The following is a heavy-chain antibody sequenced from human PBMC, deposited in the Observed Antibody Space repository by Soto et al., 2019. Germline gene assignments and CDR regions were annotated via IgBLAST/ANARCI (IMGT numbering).Heavy chain of an antibody. V-gene: IGHV1-18*01. CDR2: ISAYNGNT. CDR1: GYTFTSYG. D-gene: IGHD6-13*01. Sequence: QVQLVQSGAEVKKPGASVKVSCKASGYTFTSYGISWVRQAPGQGLEWRGWISAYNGNTNYAQKLQGRVTMTTDTSTSTAYMELRSLRSDDTAVYYCARDGGSSWSHYYYYYGMDVWGQGTTVTVSS. CDR3: ARDGGSSWSHYYYYYGMDV. J-gene: IGHJ6*02.